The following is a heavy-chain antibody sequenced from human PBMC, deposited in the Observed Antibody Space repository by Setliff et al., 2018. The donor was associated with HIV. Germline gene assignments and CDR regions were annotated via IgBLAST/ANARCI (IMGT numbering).Heavy chain of an antibody. CDR3: ARRIGAGNFDY. CDR2: IYYSGST. V-gene: IGHV4-31*03. J-gene: IGHJ4*02. Sequence: SETLSLTCTVSGGSISSGGFYWTWIRQHPGKGLEWIGYIYYSGSTYYNPSLKSRLTISLDTSKNQFSLKLSSVTAADTAVYYCARRIGAGNFDYWGQGTLVTVSS. CDR1: GGSISSGGFY. D-gene: IGHD3-16*01.